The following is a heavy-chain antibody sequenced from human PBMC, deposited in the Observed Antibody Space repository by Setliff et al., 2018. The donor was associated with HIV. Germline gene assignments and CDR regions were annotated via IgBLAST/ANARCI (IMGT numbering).Heavy chain of an antibody. D-gene: IGHD3-16*01. CDR2: IYFDGSKK. V-gene: IGHV3-30*18. Sequence: PGGSLRLSCAASGFTFTCCGMHWVRQAPGKGLEWVAIIYFDGSKKYYADSVMGRFTISRDDSRNTLYLQMNNLRPEDTAVYYCAKEGGRAGPDLIEFWGQGTLVTVSS. J-gene: IGHJ4*02. CDR1: GFTFTCCG. CDR3: AKEGGRAGPDLIEF.